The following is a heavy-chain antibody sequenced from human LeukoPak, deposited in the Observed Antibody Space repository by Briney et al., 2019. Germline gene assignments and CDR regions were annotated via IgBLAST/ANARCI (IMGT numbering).Heavy chain of an antibody. Sequence: GRSLRLSCAASGFTFSAYNMHWVRQAPGKGLEWLAVISYHGSDKYYADSVKGRFTISRDNPKNTLYLEMISLRPEDTAIYYCAKARAGTYGEFFDYWGQGTLVTVSP. D-gene: IGHD3-10*01. CDR3: AKARAGTYGEFFDY. V-gene: IGHV3-30*01. CDR2: ISYHGSDK. J-gene: IGHJ4*02. CDR1: GFTFSAYN.